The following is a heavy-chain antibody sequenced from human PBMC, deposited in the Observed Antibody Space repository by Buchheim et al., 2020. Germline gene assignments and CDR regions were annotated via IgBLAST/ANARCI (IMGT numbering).Heavy chain of an antibody. V-gene: IGHV4-30-2*01. Sequence: QLQLQESGSGLVKPSQTLSLTCAVSGGSISSGGYIWSWVRQPPGKGLEWIGYFYHSGNTYYNPSLKSRVTISVDRSKNKFSLKLSSVTAADTAVYYCARSSSAGLFDYWGQGTL. CDR2: FYHSGNT. J-gene: IGHJ4*02. CDR3: ARSSSAGLFDY. D-gene: IGHD6-6*01. CDR1: GGSISSGGYI.